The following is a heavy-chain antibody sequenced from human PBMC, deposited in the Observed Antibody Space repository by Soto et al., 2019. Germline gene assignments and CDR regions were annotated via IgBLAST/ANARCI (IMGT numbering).Heavy chain of an antibody. CDR2: ISESGDRA. V-gene: IGHV3-23*01. Sequence: ERLLLDSGGDLVQSGGSLRLSCAASGFTFSNVVMSWVRQAPGKGPEWVSSISESGDRADYADSVKGRFTISRDNSKNTLYLQMNSLRAEDTAIYYCARGGTTPRTTPTRGLDPWGQGTLVTVSS. CDR3: ARGGTTPRTTPTRGLDP. D-gene: IGHD3-16*01. J-gene: IGHJ5*02. CDR1: GFTFSNVV.